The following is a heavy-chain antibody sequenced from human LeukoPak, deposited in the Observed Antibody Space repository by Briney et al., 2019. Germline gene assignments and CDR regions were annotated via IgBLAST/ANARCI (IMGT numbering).Heavy chain of an antibody. CDR2: IYTSGST. CDR1: GGSISSGSYY. CDR3: ARYGSYYYYMDV. D-gene: IGHD3-10*01. J-gene: IGHJ6*03. V-gene: IGHV4-61*02. Sequence: SETLSLTCTVSGGSISSGSYYWSWIRQPAGKGLEWIGRIYTSGSTNYNPSLKSRVAISVDTSKNQFSLKLSSVTAADTAVYYCARYGSYYYYMDVWGKGTTVTVSS.